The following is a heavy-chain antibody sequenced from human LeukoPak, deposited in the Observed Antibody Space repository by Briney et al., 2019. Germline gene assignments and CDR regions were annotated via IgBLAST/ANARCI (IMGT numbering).Heavy chain of an antibody. V-gene: IGHV3-48*04. CDR3: ARTCSGGSCYYYFDY. J-gene: IGHJ4*02. CDR1: GFTFSSYS. CDR2: ITPSSSTI. Sequence: GGSLRLSCAASGFTFSSYSMNWVRQAPGKGLEWVSYITPSSSTIYYADSVKGRFTIPRDNAKNSLYLQMNSLRAEDTAVYYCARTCSGGSCYYYFDYWGQGTLVTVSS. D-gene: IGHD2-15*01.